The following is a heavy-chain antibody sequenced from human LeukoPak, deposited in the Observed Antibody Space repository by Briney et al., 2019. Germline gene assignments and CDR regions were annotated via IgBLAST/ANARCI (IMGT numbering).Heavy chain of an antibody. CDR3: ARGGSGSYYYYFYYMDV. Sequence: GGSLRLSCAGSGFTFSSYGIHWVRQAPGKGLEWVALISYDGSNKYYADSVKGRFTVSRDNSKNTLYLQMNSLRAEDTAVYYCARGGSGSYYYYFYYMDVWGKGTTVTVSS. D-gene: IGHD3-10*01. J-gene: IGHJ6*03. V-gene: IGHV3-30*19. CDR2: ISYDGSNK. CDR1: GFTFSSYG.